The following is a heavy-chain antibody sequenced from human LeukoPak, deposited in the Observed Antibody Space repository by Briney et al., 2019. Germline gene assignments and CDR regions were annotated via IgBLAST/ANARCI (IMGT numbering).Heavy chain of an antibody. CDR3: ARPLEGYYDILPCYYFDAFYI. V-gene: IGHV5-51*01. J-gene: IGHJ3*02. D-gene: IGHD3-9*01. CDR2: IYPSDSDS. Sequence: GESLKISCKGSGYSFTSYWIGWVRQMPGKGLEWMGIIYPSDSDSRYSPSFQGQVTISADKSISTAYLQWRSLKASDTPMYYCARPLEGYYDILPCYYFDAFYICGQGTMVT. CDR1: GYSFTSYW.